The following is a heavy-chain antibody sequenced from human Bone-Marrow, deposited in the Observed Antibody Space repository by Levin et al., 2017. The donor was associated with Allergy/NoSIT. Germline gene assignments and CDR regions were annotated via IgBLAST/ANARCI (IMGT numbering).Heavy chain of an antibody. CDR1: GGSIRSGTHY. CDR2: ISDSGNT. D-gene: IGHD3-3*01. V-gene: IGHV4-39*07. J-gene: IGHJ5*02. CDR3: ARTIEVSTIFGILTPKNWFDP. Sequence: SQTLSLTCTVSGGSIRSGTHYWGWLRQPPGKGLEWIVTISDSGNTYHNPSLTSRVTISVDTSRNQVSLNLTSVTAADTAVYYCARTIEVSTIFGILTPKNWFDPWGQGTLVTVSS.